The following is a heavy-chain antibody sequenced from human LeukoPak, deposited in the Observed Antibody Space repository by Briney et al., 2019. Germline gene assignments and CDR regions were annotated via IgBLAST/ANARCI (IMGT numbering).Heavy chain of an antibody. CDR1: GGSISSYY. J-gene: IGHJ4*02. CDR2: TYYSGNT. V-gene: IGHV4-59*08. D-gene: IGHD4/OR15-4a*01. CDR3: ARHSRGANSPFAS. Sequence: SETLSLTCTLSGGSISSYYWSCIPQSPGKGLEWIGCTYYSGNTYYNPTLKSRVTISVDTSKNQFSLNLSSVTAADTAVYHCARHSRGANSPFASWGQGTRVTVSS.